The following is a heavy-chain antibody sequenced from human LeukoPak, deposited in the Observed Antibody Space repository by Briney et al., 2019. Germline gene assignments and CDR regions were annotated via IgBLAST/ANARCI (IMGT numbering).Heavy chain of an antibody. CDR2: IYYTRST. V-gene: IGHV4-39*01. CDR3: ARGVTMIVVVIHDWYFDL. Sequence: PSETLSLTCTVSGGSVSSSSYYWGWIRQPPGKGLEWIGSIYYTRSTYYNPSLKSRVTISVDTSKNQFSLKLTSVTAADTAVYYCARGVTMIVVVIHDWYFDLWGRGTLVTVSS. CDR1: GGSVSSSSYY. D-gene: IGHD3-22*01. J-gene: IGHJ2*01.